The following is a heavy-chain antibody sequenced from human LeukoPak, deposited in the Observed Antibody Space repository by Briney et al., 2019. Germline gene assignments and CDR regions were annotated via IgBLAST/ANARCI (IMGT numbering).Heavy chain of an antibody. CDR1: GGSFSGNY. Sequence: PSETLSLTCAVYGGSFSGNYWSWIRQPPGKGLEWIGEINHSGSTNYKPSLKSRVTISVDTSKNQLSLKLSSVTAADTAVYYCAGNFGAAAAYDSWGQGTLVTVSS. CDR3: AGNFGAAAAYDS. V-gene: IGHV4-34*01. CDR2: INHSGST. J-gene: IGHJ4*02. D-gene: IGHD6-13*01.